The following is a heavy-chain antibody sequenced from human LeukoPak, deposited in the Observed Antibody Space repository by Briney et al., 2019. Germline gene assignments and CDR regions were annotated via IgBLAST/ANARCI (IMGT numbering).Heavy chain of an antibody. CDR1: GFTFSSYG. CDR3: VKGPGSDFWSGSYPFDY. Sequence: GGSLRLSCAASGFTFSSYGMSWVRQAPGKGLEWVSSITDSGGSTYYADSVKGRFTVSRDNSKNILYLQMNSLRAEDTAVYYRVKGPGSDFWSGSYPFDYWGQGTLVTVSS. CDR2: ITDSGGST. D-gene: IGHD3-3*01. J-gene: IGHJ4*02. V-gene: IGHV3-23*01.